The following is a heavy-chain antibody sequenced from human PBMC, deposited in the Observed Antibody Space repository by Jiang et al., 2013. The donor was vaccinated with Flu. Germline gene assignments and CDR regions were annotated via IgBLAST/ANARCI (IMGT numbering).Heavy chain of an antibody. CDR2: IKQDGSEK. J-gene: IGHJ4*02. CDR1: TFSTYW. D-gene: IGHD3-10*01. CDR3: ARGRGLDY. V-gene: IGHV3-7*03. Sequence: TFSTYWMSWVRQAPGKGLEWVANIKQDGSEKYYVDSVKGRFTISRDNAKNSLYLQMNSLRAEDTAVYYCARGRGLDYWGQGTLVTVSS.